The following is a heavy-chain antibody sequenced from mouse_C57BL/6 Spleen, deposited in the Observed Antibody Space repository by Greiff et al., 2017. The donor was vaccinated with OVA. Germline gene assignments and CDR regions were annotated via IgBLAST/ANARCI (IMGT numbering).Heavy chain of an antibody. CDR2: ISYDGSN. D-gene: IGHD1-3*01. CDR3: AIYQWYFDV. J-gene: IGHJ1*03. CDR1: GYSITSGYY. V-gene: IGHV3-6*01. Sequence: EVKLQESGPGLVKPSQSLSLTCSVTGYSITSGYYWNWIRQFPGNKLEWMGYISYDGSNNYNPSLKNRISITRDTSKNQFFLKLTSVTPEDTATYYCAIYQWYFDVWVTGTTVTVSS.